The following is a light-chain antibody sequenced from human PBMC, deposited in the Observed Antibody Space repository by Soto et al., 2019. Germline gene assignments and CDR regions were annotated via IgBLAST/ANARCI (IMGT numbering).Light chain of an antibody. CDR3: SSYTSYYV. J-gene: IGLJ1*01. V-gene: IGLV2-14*01. CDR1: SSDVGGYNY. CDR2: DVS. Sequence: QSVLXQPASVSGSPGQSITISCTGTSSDVGGYNYVSWYQQHPGKAPKLMIYDVSNRPSGVSNRFSGSKSGNTASLTISGLQAEDEADYYCSSYTSYYVFGTGTKVTVL.